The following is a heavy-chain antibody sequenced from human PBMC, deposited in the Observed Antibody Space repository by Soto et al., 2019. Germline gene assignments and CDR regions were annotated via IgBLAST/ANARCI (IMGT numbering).Heavy chain of an antibody. J-gene: IGHJ6*02. CDR3: AKEEGIQLWTRTTSSYGMDV. CDR2: ISWDGGST. Sequence: EVQLVESGGVVVQPGGSLRLSCAASGFTFDDYTMHWVRQAPGKGLEWVSLISWDGGSTYYADSVKGRFTISRDNSKNSLYLQMNSLRTEDTALYYCAKEEGIQLWTRTTSSYGMDVWGQGTTVTVSS. D-gene: IGHD5-18*01. CDR1: GFTFDDYT. V-gene: IGHV3-43*01.